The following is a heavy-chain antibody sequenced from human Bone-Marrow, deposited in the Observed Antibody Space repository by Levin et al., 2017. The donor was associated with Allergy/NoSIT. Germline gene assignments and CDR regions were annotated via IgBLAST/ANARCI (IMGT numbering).Heavy chain of an antibody. CDR1: GFTFSSYS. J-gene: IGHJ4*02. V-gene: IGHV3-48*02. CDR2: ISSSSSTI. D-gene: IGHD3-10*01. Sequence: GGSLRLSCAASGFTFSSYSMNWVRQAPGKGLEWVSYISSSSSTIYYADSVKGRFTISRDNAKNSLYLQMNSLRDEDTAVYYCAREVIGGSGSSYYFDYWGQGTLVTVSS. CDR3: AREVIGGSGSSYYFDY.